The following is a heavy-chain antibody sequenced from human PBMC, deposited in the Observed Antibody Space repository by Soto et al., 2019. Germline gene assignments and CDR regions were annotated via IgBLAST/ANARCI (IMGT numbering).Heavy chain of an antibody. V-gene: IGHV4-59*11. J-gene: IGHJ5*02. CDR1: VGSFTNHY. D-gene: IGHD2-2*01. Sequence: PSETLSLTCGLSVGSFTNHYYSWIRQSPGKGLEWIGSVYFRGTSNYNPSLRSRATISLDDSKNQLSLELTSVTAADSAVYYCARDMRSRGWFDPWGQGALVTVSS. CDR2: VYFRGTS. CDR3: ARDMRSRGWFDP.